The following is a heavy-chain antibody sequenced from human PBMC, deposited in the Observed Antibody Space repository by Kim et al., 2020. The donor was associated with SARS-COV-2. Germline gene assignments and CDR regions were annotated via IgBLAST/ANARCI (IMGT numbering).Heavy chain of an antibody. V-gene: IGHV4-59*01. D-gene: IGHD5-18*01. Sequence: TYNPSLKSRVTISVDTSKNQFSLKLSSVTAADTAVYYCARVRHSYGTIDYWGQGTLVTVSS. J-gene: IGHJ4*02. CDR3: ARVRHSYGTIDY.